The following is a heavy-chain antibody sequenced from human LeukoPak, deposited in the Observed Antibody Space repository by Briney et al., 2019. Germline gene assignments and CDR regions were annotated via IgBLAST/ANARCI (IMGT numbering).Heavy chain of an antibody. CDR2: IYYSGST. Sequence: SETLSLTCTVSGGSISSSSYYWGWIRQPPGKGLEWIGSIYYSGSTYYNPSLKSRVTISVDTSKNQFSLKLSSVAAADTAVYYCAGSAAGIVIWFDPCGQGTLVTVSS. CDR3: AGSAAGIVIWFDP. J-gene: IGHJ5*02. D-gene: IGHD6-13*01. V-gene: IGHV4-39*01. CDR1: GGSISSSSYY.